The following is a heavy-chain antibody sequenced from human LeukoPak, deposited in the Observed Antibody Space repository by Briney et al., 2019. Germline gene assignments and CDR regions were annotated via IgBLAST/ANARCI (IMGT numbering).Heavy chain of an antibody. J-gene: IGHJ4*02. V-gene: IGHV3-53*01. CDR3: ARETVADDSSGYSPLHY. Sequence: GGSLRLSCAASGLTVSSNYVSWVRQAPGNGLEGVSFIYSGGRTYYADSGKGRFTLSKDNPNNTPYLQMNSLRAEDTAVYYCARETVADDSSGYSPLHYWGQGRLVTVYS. CDR2: IYSGGRT. D-gene: IGHD3-22*01. CDR1: GLTVSSNY.